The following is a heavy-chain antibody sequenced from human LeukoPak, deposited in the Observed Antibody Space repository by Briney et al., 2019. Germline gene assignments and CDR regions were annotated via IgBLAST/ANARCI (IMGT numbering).Heavy chain of an antibody. V-gene: IGHV3-7*01. CDR1: GFSFSSYW. J-gene: IGHJ4*02. Sequence: GGSLRLSCEGSGFSFSSYWMTWVRQSPGKGPEWVANIKQDESERYTVDSVKGRFTISRDNAKNSLYLQMNNLRVEDTAVYYCARGPPFYYGPGSTTNIDFWGQGTLVTVSS. D-gene: IGHD3-10*01. CDR3: ARGPPFYYGPGSTTNIDF. CDR2: IKQDESER.